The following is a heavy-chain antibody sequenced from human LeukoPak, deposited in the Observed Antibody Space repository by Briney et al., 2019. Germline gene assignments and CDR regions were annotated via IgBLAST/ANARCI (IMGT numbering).Heavy chain of an antibody. D-gene: IGHD2/OR15-2a*01. CDR1: GLTFNNYA. CDR2: ISGRGASK. V-gene: IGHV3-23*01. J-gene: IGHJ4*02. Sequence: ETGGSLRLSCVVSGLTFNNYAMSWVRQAPGKGLEWVSGISGRGASKYYADSVKGRFTISRDNSKNTLYLQMNSLRAEDTAVYYCARDWFHAIDYWGQGTLVTVSS. CDR3: ARDWFHAIDY.